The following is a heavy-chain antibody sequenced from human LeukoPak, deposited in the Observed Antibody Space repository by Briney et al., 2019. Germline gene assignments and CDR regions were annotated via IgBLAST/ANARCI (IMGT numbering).Heavy chain of an antibody. V-gene: IGHV3-23*01. CDR2: ISATGTST. Sequence: GGSLRLSCAASGFTFSSYAMTWVRQAPGKGLEWVSTISATGTSTYYADSVKGRLTISRDNSKNTLYLQMNSLRAEDTAVYYCARALRDTSGNYYPYHFDYWGQGTQATVSS. CDR3: ARALRDTSGNYYPYHFDY. CDR1: GFTFSSYA. J-gene: IGHJ4*02. D-gene: IGHD3-10*01.